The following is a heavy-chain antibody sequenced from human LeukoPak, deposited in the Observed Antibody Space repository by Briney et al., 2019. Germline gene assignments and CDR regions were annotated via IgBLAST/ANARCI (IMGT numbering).Heavy chain of an antibody. Sequence: GASVKVSCRASGYTFTGFYMHWVRQAPGQGLEWMGIINPSGGSTSYAQKFQGRVTMTRDMSTSTVYMELSSLRSEDTAVYYCARAPPGYCTNGVCPAFYYYYYYMDVWGKGTTVTVSS. J-gene: IGHJ6*03. V-gene: IGHV1-46*01. D-gene: IGHD2-8*01. CDR1: GYTFTGFY. CDR3: ARAPPGYCTNGVCPAFYYYYYYMDV. CDR2: INPSGGST.